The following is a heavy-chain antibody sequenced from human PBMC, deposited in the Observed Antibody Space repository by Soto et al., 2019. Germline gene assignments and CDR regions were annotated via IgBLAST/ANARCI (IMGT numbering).Heavy chain of an antibody. Sequence: PGGSLRLSCAASGFTFRSYSMNWVRQAPGKGLEWVSSISSSSSYIYYADSVKGRFTISRDNAKNSLYLQMNSLRAEDTAVYYCAREGPGYCSGGSCSPSDYWGQGTLVTVSS. CDR3: AREGPGYCSGGSCSPSDY. CDR2: ISSSSSYI. J-gene: IGHJ4*02. V-gene: IGHV3-21*01. CDR1: GFTFRSYS. D-gene: IGHD2-15*01.